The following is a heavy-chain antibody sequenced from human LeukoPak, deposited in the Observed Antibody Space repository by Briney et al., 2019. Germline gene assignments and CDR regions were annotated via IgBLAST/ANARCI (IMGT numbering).Heavy chain of an antibody. CDR3: AKGSYYDSSGSFYFGY. D-gene: IGHD3-22*01. CDR2: ISGSGDNT. V-gene: IGHV3-23*01. CDR1: GFTFSSYA. J-gene: IGHJ4*02. Sequence: GGSLRLSCAASGFTFSSYAMSWVRQAPGKGLEWVSGISGSGDNTYNADSVKGRFTISRDNSKNTLYVQVNSLGTEDTAAYYCAKGSYYDSSGSFYFGYWGQGTLVTVSS.